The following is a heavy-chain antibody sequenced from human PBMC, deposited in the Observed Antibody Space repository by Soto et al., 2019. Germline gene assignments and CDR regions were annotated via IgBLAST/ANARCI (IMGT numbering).Heavy chain of an antibody. V-gene: IGHV4-59*01. CDR3: ARLMDV. CDR1: GGSISSNY. J-gene: IGHJ6*02. CDR2: IFHSGST. Sequence: SETLSLTCTVSGGSISSNYWSWIRQPPGKGLEWIGYIFHSGSTTYNPSLKSRVTMSVDTSKNQFSLNLSSVTAADTAMYYCARLMDVWGQGTTVTVSS.